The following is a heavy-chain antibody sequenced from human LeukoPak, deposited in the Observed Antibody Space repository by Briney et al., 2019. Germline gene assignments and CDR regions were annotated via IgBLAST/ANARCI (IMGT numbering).Heavy chain of an antibody. J-gene: IGHJ1*01. CDR3: ARDTTGVGYFQH. Sequence: GGSLRLSCAASGFTFSSYSMNWVRQAPGKGLEWVSSISSSSSYIYYADSVKGRFTISRDNAKNSLYLQMNSLRAEDTAVYYCARDTTGVGYFQHWGQGTLVTVSS. V-gene: IGHV3-21*01. CDR2: ISSSSSYI. CDR1: GFTFSSYS. D-gene: IGHD1-1*01.